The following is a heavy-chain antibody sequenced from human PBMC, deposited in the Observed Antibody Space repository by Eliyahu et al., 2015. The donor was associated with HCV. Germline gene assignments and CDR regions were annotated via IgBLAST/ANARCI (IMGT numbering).Heavy chain of an antibody. CDR3: SSGGGGIAVAGTGGWFDP. J-gene: IGHJ5*02. V-gene: IGHV4-59*01. CDR1: GGSITTXY. CDR2: XHYXGST. Sequence: QVQLQESGPGLVKPSETLSLICTVSGGSITTXYWSWXRQPPGKGLEWIGYXHYXGSTNSNPSLKXRVTLSLDTSKNQFSLKLNSVTAADTAVYYCSSGGGGIAVAGTGGWFDPWGQGTLVTVSS. D-gene: IGHD6-19*01.